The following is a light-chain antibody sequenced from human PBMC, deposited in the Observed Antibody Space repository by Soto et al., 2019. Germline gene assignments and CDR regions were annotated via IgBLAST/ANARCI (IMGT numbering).Light chain of an antibody. V-gene: IGKV1-12*01. CDR3: QHADSFPLIT. CDR2: AAS. CDR1: RSISDW. Sequence: IQLHQSPSILSPSVGACVSITCRASRSISDWLAWYQQKPGKAPKLLIYAASSLQSGVPSRFSGSGSGTDFTLTISSLQPEDFATYYCQHADSFPLITFGQGTRLEIK. J-gene: IGKJ5*01.